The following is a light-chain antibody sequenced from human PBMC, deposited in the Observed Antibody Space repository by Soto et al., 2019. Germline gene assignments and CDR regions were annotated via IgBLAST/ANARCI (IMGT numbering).Light chain of an antibody. Sequence: DIPMTPSPSSLSASVGDSVTITWRASQSLSSYFDWYQQKPGKAPKLLIYAASILHSGVTSRFNGSGSGTDFTLTISSLQPEGFATCYCQQSYSTPITCGQGTRLEIK. CDR3: QQSYSTPIT. J-gene: IGKJ5*01. V-gene: IGKV1-39*01. CDR2: AAS. CDR1: QSLSSY.